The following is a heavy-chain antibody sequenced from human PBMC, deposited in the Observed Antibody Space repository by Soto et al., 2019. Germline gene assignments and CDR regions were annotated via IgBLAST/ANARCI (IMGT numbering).Heavy chain of an antibody. J-gene: IGHJ5*02. CDR2: MYYGGRT. Sequence: SETLSLTCTVSGGSISSYYWSWIRQPPGKGLEWIGYMYYGGRTNYNPSLKSRVTIAVDTSKMQVSLKLSSVTAADTTVYFCARGTPSPLIVRSSRGPWFDPWGQGTLVTVSS. CDR3: ARGTPSPLIVRSSRGPWFDP. CDR1: GGSISSYY. V-gene: IGHV4-59*08. D-gene: IGHD2-15*01.